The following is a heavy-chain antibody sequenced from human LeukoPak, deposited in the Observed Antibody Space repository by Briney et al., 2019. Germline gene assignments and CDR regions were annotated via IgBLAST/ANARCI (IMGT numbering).Heavy chain of an antibody. CDR3: TTDEFYYYYGMDV. Sequence: PGGSLRLSCAASGFTFSSYSMNWVRQAPGKGLEWVSSISSSSSYIYYADSVKGRFTISRDNAKNSLYLQMNSLRAEDTAVYYCTTDEFYYYYGMDVWGQGTTVTVSS. CDR2: ISSSSSYI. CDR1: GFTFSSYS. J-gene: IGHJ6*02. V-gene: IGHV3-21*01.